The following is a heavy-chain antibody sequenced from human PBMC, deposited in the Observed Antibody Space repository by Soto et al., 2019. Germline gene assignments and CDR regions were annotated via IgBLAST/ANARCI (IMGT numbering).Heavy chain of an antibody. V-gene: IGHV4-30-4*01. J-gene: IGHJ4*02. CDR3: VRYSWFGELSLYS. CDR1: GCTFSGGDHC. Sequence: TLSLTCTVSGCTFSGGDHCWTWLRPPPGKGLEWIGHILYSGITYSNPSLNSRLTFSVNTTNNQFSLMLSPVTAEATAQYYCVRYSWFGELSLYSWGQGTLVTVSS. CDR2: ILYSGIT. D-gene: IGHD3-10*01.